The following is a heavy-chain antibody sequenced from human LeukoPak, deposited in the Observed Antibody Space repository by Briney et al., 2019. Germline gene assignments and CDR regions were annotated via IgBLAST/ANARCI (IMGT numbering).Heavy chain of an antibody. V-gene: IGHV3-15*01. Sequence: GGSLRLSCAASGFTFSNAWMSWVRQAPGKGLEWVGRIKSKTDGGTTDYAAPVKGRFTISRDESKITLYLQMNSLKTEDTAVYYCTTRYYYDSSGNWFDPWGQGTLVTVSS. D-gene: IGHD3-22*01. CDR1: GFTFSNAW. J-gene: IGHJ5*02. CDR2: IKSKTDGGTT. CDR3: TTRYYYDSSGNWFDP.